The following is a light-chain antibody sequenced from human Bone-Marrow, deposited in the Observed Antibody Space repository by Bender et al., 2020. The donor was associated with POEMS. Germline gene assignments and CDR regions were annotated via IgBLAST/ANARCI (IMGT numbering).Light chain of an antibody. CDR2: EVT. J-gene: IGLJ3*02. Sequence: QSALTQPRSVSGSPGQSVTISCTGTSSDVGGYNYVSWYQHHPGKAPKLMIYEVTKRPSGVSDRFSGSKSGNTASLTITGLQAEDEADYYCCSYAGSVTLRVFGGGTKLTVL. CDR3: CSYAGSVTLRV. CDR1: SSDVGGYNY. V-gene: IGLV2-11*01.